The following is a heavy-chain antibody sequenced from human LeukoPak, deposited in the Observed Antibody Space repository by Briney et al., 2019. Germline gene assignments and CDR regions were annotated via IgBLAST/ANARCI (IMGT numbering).Heavy chain of an antibody. CDR2: IKQDGSEK. V-gene: IGHV3-7*01. CDR1: GFTFSSYW. D-gene: IGHD3/OR15-3a*01. J-gene: IGHJ6*03. Sequence: PGGSLRLSCAASGFTFSSYWMSWVRQAPGKGLEWVANIKQDGSEKYYVDSVKGRFTISRDNAKNSVSLQMNSLRAEDTAVYFCARPTWTNYMDVWGKGTAVTISS. CDR3: ARPTWTNYMDV.